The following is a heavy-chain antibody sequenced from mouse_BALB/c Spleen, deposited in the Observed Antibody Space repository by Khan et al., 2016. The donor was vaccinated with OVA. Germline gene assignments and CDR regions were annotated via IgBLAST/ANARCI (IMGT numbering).Heavy chain of an antibody. CDR1: GYSITSDYA. CDR2: ISYIGST. Sequence: EVQLQESGPGLVKPSQSLSLTCTVTGYSITSDYAWNWIRQFPGNKLEWMGYISYIGSTSYNPSLKSRISITRDTSKNQFFLQLNSVTTEDTATXYCARLGPGFAYWGQGTLVTVSA. J-gene: IGHJ3*01. D-gene: IGHD4-1*01. V-gene: IGHV3-2*02. CDR3: ARLGPGFAY.